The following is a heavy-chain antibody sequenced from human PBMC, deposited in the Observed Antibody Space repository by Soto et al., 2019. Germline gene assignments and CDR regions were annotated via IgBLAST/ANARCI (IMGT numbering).Heavy chain of an antibody. J-gene: IGHJ4*02. CDR3: AREFSNSPEAFDY. D-gene: IGHD1-1*01. V-gene: IGHV4-61*01. CDR2: IFYTGRT. Sequence: SETLSLTCTVSGGSVNSDFYYWSWIRQPPGRGLEWIGYIFYTGRTNYNPSLESRVTISLDTSKNQFSLKLSSVTAADTAVFYCAREFSNSPEAFDYWGQGALVTVSS. CDR1: GGSVNSDFYY.